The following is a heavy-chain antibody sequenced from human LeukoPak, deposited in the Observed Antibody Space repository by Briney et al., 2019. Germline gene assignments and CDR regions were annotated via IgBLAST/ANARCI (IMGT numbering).Heavy chain of an antibody. Sequence: SETLSLTCTVSGGSISSYYWSWIRQPAGKGLEWIGRIYTTGNANYNPSLKSRVTMSIDTSKKQFSLNLSSVTAADTAVYYCARGKYYQDYNSSFPYFHPWGPGTLVTVSS. CDR3: ARGKYYQDYNSSFPYFHP. CDR2: IYTTGNA. J-gene: IGHJ1*01. D-gene: IGHD3-10*01. CDR1: GGSISSYY. V-gene: IGHV4-4*07.